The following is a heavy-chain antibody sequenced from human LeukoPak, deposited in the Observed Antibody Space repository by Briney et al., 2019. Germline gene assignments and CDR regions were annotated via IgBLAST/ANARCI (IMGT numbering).Heavy chain of an antibody. CDR2: INHSGST. CDR3: ASSPRRSYYDSSGYYGIEYFQH. D-gene: IGHD3-22*01. CDR1: GGSISSSIYY. V-gene: IGHV4-39*07. J-gene: IGHJ1*01. Sequence: PSETLSLTCTVSGGSISSSIYYWGWIRQPPGKGLEWIGEINHSGSTNYNPSLKSRVTISVDTSKNQFSLKLSSVTAADTAVYYCASSPRRSYYDSSGYYGIEYFQHWGQGTLVTVSS.